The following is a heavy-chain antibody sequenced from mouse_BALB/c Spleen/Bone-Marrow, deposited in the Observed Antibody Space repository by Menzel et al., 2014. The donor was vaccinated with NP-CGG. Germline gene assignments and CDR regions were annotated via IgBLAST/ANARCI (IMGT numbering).Heavy chain of an antibody. CDR2: INPDSSTI. CDR1: GFDFSRFW. D-gene: IGHD1-1*01. V-gene: IGHV4-1*02. CDR3: AKLNYYGNLFV. Sequence: EVKLQESGGGLVQPGGSLKLSCAASGFDFSRFWMSWVRQAPGKGLEWIGEINPDSSTINYTPSLKDKFIISRDNAKKKLNMLMSEVRSEDTCACYCAKLNYYGNLFVWGAGTAVTVSS. J-gene: IGHJ1*01.